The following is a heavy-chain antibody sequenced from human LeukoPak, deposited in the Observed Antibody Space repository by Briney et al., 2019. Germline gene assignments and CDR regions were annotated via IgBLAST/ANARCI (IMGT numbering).Heavy chain of an antibody. CDR2: IYYSGST. Sequence: KTSETLSLTCTVSGGSISSSSYYWGWIRQPPGKGLEWIGSIYYSGSTYYNPSLKCRVTISVDTSKNQFSLKLSSVTAADTAVYYCARANSWFDPWGQGTLVTVSS. J-gene: IGHJ5*02. CDR3: ARANSWFDP. D-gene: IGHD4-11*01. V-gene: IGHV4-39*07. CDR1: GGSISSSSYY.